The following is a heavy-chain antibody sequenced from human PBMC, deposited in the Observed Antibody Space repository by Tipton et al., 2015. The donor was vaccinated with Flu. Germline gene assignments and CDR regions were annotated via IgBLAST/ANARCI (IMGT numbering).Heavy chain of an antibody. CDR1: GYSLSSYY. Sequence: TLSLTCTVSGYSLSSYYWSWIRQPAGKGLEWIGRIYTSGGSKYNPSLRGRLTMSVDASKKEFSLKLSSVTAADTAVYHCARGSGSGTFMIFDFWGQGTLVTVSS. V-gene: IGHV4-4*07. CDR2: IYTSGGS. CDR3: ARGSGSGTFMIFDF. J-gene: IGHJ4*02. D-gene: IGHD3-10*01.